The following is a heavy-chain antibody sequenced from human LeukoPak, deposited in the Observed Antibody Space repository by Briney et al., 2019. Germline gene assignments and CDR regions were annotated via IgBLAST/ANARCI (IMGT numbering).Heavy chain of an antibody. D-gene: IGHD2-15*01. CDR1: GGSISYFY. Sequence: SETLSLTCTVSGGSISYFYWSWIRQPAGKGLEWIGRIYTSGSTNYNPSLKSRVTMSVDTSKKQFSLKLSSVTAADTAVYYCAREGGYCSGGSCPNWFDPWGQGTLVTVSS. V-gene: IGHV4-4*07. CDR3: AREGGYCSGGSCPNWFDP. CDR2: IYTSGST. J-gene: IGHJ5*02.